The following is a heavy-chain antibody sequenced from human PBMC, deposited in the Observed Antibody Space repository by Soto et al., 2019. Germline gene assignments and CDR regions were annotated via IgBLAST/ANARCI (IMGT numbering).Heavy chain of an antibody. D-gene: IGHD3-9*01. CDR2: IRNKAHSYTA. CDR3: VRAGTGYQLDY. Sequence: HPGGSLRLSCAASGFTFSFCAMSWVRQAPGKGLEWVGRIRNKAHSYTAEYAASVKGRFTISRDDSKNSLYLQMNSLKTEDTALYYCVRAGTGYQLDYWGQGTLVTVSS. V-gene: IGHV3-72*01. CDR1: GFTFSFCA. J-gene: IGHJ4*02.